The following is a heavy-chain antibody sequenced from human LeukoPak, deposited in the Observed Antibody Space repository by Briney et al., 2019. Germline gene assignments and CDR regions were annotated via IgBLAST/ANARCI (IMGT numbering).Heavy chain of an antibody. J-gene: IGHJ3*01. CDR1: GFTFSDYP. CDR2: ISSNGGNT. D-gene: IGHD5-24*01. Sequence: GGSLRLSCSASGFTFSDYPMHWVRQAPGKGLESVSTISSNGGNTHYADSVKGRFTISRDDSKNTLYLQMSSLRAEDTALYYCVKDLDDYPPSDAFDLWGQGTMVTVS. V-gene: IGHV3-64D*06. CDR3: VKDLDDYPPSDAFDL.